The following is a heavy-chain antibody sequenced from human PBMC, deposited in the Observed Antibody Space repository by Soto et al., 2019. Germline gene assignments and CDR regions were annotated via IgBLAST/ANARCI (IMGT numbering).Heavy chain of an antibody. J-gene: IGHJ6*02. D-gene: IGHD2-15*01. CDR2: ISAYNGNT. Sequence: ASLKVCCKSPGYTFTSYGISWVRHAPGQGLEWMGWISAYNGNTNYAQKLQGRVTMTTDTSTSTAYMELRSLRSDDTAVYYCAREGALNCSGGSCYRPYYYYYYGMDVWGQGTTVTVSS. CDR1: GYTFTSYG. V-gene: IGHV1-18*01. CDR3: AREGALNCSGGSCYRPYYYYYYGMDV.